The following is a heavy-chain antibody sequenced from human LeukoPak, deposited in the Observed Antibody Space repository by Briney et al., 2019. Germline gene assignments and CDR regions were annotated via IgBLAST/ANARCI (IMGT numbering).Heavy chain of an antibody. V-gene: IGHV1-2*06. Sequence: ASLKVSCKVSGYTFTGYYIHWVRQAPGQGLKWMGRINPNSGGTNYAQKFQGRVTMTRDTSISTAYMELSSLRSDDTAVYYCARGSRPGVVNHDAFDIWAKGQWSPSLQ. CDR1: GYTFTGYY. D-gene: IGHD3-3*01. J-gene: IGHJ3*02. CDR3: ARGSRPGVVNHDAFDI. CDR2: INPNSGGT.